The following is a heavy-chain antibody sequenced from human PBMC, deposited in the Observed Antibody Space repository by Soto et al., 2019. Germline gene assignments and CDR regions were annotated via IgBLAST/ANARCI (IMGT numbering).Heavy chain of an antibody. CDR1: GFTFSSYS. D-gene: IGHD6-13*01. Sequence: EVQLVESGGGLVKPGGSLRLSCAASGFTFSSYSMNWVRQAPGKGLEWVSSISSSSSYIYYADSVKGRFTISRDNAKNSLYLQMNSLRAEDTAVYYCARPSTPDDPAAGTKFPFDYWGQGTLVTVSS. CDR3: ARPSTPDDPAAGTKFPFDY. CDR2: ISSSSSYI. V-gene: IGHV3-21*01. J-gene: IGHJ4*02.